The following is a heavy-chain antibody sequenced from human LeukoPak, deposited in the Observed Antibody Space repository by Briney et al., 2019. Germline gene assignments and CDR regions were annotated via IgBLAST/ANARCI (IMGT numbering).Heavy chain of an antibody. Sequence: GGSLRLSCAASGFTLSSYAMSWVRQAPGKGLEWVSAISGSGGSTYYADSVKGRFTISRDNSKNTLYLQMNSLRAEDTAVYYCAKDKSYYYDSGSYGLDYWGQGTLVTVSS. J-gene: IGHJ4*02. CDR2: ISGSGGST. D-gene: IGHD3-10*01. CDR3: AKDKSYYYDSGSYGLDY. V-gene: IGHV3-23*01. CDR1: GFTLSSYA.